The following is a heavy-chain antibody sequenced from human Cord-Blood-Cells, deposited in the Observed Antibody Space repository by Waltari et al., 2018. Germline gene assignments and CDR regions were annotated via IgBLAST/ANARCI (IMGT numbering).Heavy chain of an antibody. J-gene: IGHJ4*02. CDR1: GYTFTGHH. V-gene: IGHV1-2*02. Sequence: QVPLVQSGAEVKKPGASVKVSCKASGYTFTGHHLPWVRQAPGQGLEWMGWINPNSGGTNYAQKFQGRVTMTRDTSISTAYMELSRLRSDDTAVYYCARDYEGYYFDYWGQGTLVTVSS. CDR3: ARDYEGYYFDY. CDR2: INPNSGGT. D-gene: IGHD3-3*01.